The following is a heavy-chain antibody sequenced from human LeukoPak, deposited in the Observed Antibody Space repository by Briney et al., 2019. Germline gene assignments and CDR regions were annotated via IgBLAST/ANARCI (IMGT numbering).Heavy chain of an antibody. V-gene: IGHV1-69*05. CDR3: ARADIVVVKALDY. J-gene: IGHJ4*02. CDR2: IIPIFGTA. Sequence: GASVKVSCKAPGGTFSSYAISWERQAPGQGLEWMGGIIPIFGTANYAQKFQGRVTITTDESTSTAYMELSSLRSEDTAVYYCARADIVVVKALDYWGQGTLVTVSS. D-gene: IGHD2-2*01. CDR1: GGTFSSYA.